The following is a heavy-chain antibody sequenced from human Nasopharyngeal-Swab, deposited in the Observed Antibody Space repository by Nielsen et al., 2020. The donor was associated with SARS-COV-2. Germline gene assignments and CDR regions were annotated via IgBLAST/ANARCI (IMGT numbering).Heavy chain of an antibody. CDR1: GFTFSGYA. CDR2: ISSDGRST. V-gene: IGHV3-64*01. Sequence: GESLKISCAASGFTFSGYAMYWVRQAPGKGLEYVSLISSDGRSTYYANSMKGKFTVSGDNSKNTLYLQMGSLRAEDMAVYYCARERCGGDCYSDYWGQGTLVTVSS. J-gene: IGHJ4*02. D-gene: IGHD2-21*01. CDR3: ARERCGGDCYSDY.